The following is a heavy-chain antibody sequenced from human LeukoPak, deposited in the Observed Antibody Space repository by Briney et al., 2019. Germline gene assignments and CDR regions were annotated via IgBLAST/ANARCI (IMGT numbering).Heavy chain of an antibody. D-gene: IGHD6-19*01. CDR2: ISSSGSTI. CDR1: GFTFSSYE. Sequence: PGGSLRLSCAASGFTFSSYEMNWVRQAPGKGLEWVSNISSSGSTIYYADSVKGRFTISRDNAKNSLYLQMNSLRAEDTAVYYCAREVGYSSGWYRPGFDYWGQGTLVTVSS. CDR3: AREVGYSSGWYRPGFDY. J-gene: IGHJ4*02. V-gene: IGHV3-48*03.